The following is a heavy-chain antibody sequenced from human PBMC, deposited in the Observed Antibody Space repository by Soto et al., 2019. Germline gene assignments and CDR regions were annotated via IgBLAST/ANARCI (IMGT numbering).Heavy chain of an antibody. D-gene: IGHD1-26*01. CDR2: MNPNSGNT. CDR3: ARGSYYEVDY. V-gene: IGHV1-8*01. Sequence: QVQLVQSGAEVKKPGASVKVSCKASGYTFTSYDINWVRQATGQGLEWMGRMNPNSGNTGYAQKFEGRVTMTRNTSISTAYMELSSLRSEETAEYYGARGSYYEVDYWGQGTLVTVSS. CDR1: GYTFTSYD. J-gene: IGHJ4*02.